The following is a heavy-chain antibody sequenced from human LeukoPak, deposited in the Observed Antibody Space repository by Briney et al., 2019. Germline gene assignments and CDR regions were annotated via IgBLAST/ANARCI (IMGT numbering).Heavy chain of an antibody. Sequence: GGSLRLSCAASGFTFSGSTIHWVRQASGKGLEWVGRIRGRTNKYATAYAASVKGRFTISRDDSKDTAYLQMRSLKIEDTAVYHCLVGSRNVDYWGQGTLVTVSS. CDR2: IRGRTNKYAT. D-gene: IGHD1-26*01. J-gene: IGHJ4*02. CDR3: LVGSRNVDY. CDR1: GFTFSGST. V-gene: IGHV3-73*01.